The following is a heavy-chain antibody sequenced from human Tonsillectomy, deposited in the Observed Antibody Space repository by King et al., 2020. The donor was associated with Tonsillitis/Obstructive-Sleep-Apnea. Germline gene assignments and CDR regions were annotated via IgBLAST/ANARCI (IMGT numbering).Heavy chain of an antibody. Sequence: VQLVESGAEVKKPGESLKISCKGSGYSFTSYWIGWVRQMPGKGLEWMGIIYPGDSDTRYSPSFQGQVTISADKSISTAYLQWSSLKASDTAMYYCARGYDCSSTSCLFDYWGQGTLVTVSS. D-gene: IGHD2-2*01. CDR3: ARGYDCSSTSCLFDY. J-gene: IGHJ4*02. V-gene: IGHV5-51*01. CDR1: GYSFTSYW. CDR2: IYPGDSDT.